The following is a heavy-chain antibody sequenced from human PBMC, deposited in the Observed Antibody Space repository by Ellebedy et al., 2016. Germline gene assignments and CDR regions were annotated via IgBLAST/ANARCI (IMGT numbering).Heavy chain of an antibody. D-gene: IGHD5-24*01. Sequence: GGSLRLXCAASGFTFSNYAIHWVRQAPGKGLEWVAVVSHDGSLKYYADSVKGRFTISRDISRNTVFLQMDSLRDEDTAVFYCAREGRQDAYHRGGCLDHWGRGSLVTVSS. V-gene: IGHV3-30-3*01. CDR2: VSHDGSLK. CDR3: AREGRQDAYHRGGCLDH. J-gene: IGHJ2*01. CDR1: GFTFSNYA.